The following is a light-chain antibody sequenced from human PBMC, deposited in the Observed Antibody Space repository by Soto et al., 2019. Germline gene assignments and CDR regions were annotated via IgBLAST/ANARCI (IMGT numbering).Light chain of an antibody. CDR3: SSYTTRNTEA. J-gene: IGLJ1*01. Sequence: QSALTQPASVSGSPGQSITISCIGTSSDVGAFNYVSWYQHHPGKAPKLIIYDVTDRPSGVSNRFSASKSGNTASLTISGLQAEDEADYYCSSYTTRNTEAFGTGTKVTV. CDR1: SSDVGAFNY. CDR2: DVT. V-gene: IGLV2-14*03.